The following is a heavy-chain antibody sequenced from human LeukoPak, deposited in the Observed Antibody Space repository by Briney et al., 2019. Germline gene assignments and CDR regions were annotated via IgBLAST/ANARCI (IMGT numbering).Heavy chain of an antibody. D-gene: IGHD6-6*01. CDR1: GFTFSSYA. Sequence: GGSLRLSCAASGFTFSSYAMSWVRQAPGKGLEWVSSISSSSSYIYYADSVKGRFTISRDNAKNSLYLQMNSLRAEDTAVYYCARLSSEYSSSSYAFDIWGQGTMVTVSS. J-gene: IGHJ3*02. CDR2: ISSSSSYI. CDR3: ARLSSEYSSSSYAFDI. V-gene: IGHV3-21*01.